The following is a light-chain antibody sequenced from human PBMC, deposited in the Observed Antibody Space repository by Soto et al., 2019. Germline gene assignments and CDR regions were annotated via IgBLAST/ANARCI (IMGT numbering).Light chain of an antibody. J-gene: IGKJ1*01. CDR3: QHYNNLPRT. Sequence: EIVMTQSPVTLSASPGDRATISCRASQSVSSNLAWYQQKPGQAPRLLIYGASTRATGIPARFSGSGSGTEFTLNISSLQSEDFSDYYCQHYNNLPRTFGQGTKVENK. CDR2: GAS. CDR1: QSVSSN. V-gene: IGKV3-15*01.